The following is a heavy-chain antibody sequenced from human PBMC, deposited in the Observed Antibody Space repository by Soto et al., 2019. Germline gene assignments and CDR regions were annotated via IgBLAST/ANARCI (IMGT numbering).Heavy chain of an antibody. Sequence: QVQLVQSGAEVKKPGSSVKVSCKASGGTFSSYAISWVRQAPGQGLEWMGGIIPISGTANYEQKFQGRVTITADESTSPAYMELSSLRSEDTAVYYCARSQGSSTSLEIYCYSYYGMDVWGQGTTVTVSS. CDR3: ARSQGSSTSLEIYCYSYYGMDV. V-gene: IGHV1-69*01. CDR2: IIPISGTA. CDR1: GGTFSSYA. J-gene: IGHJ6*02. D-gene: IGHD2-2*01.